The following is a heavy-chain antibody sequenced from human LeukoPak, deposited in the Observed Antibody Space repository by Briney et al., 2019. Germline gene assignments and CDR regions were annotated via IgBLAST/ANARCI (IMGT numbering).Heavy chain of an antibody. CDR1: GFTFSSYA. Sequence: GGSLRLSCAASGFTFSSYAMSWVRQAPGKGLEWVSAISGSGGSTYYADSVKGRFTISRDNSKNTLYLQMNSLRAEDTAVHYCAKDSMNYGDYIYGAFDIWGQGTMVTVSS. V-gene: IGHV3-23*01. CDR3: AKDSMNYGDYIYGAFDI. CDR2: ISGSGGST. D-gene: IGHD4-17*01. J-gene: IGHJ3*02.